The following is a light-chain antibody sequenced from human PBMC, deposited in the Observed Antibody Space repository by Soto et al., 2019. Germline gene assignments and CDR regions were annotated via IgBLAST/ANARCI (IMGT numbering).Light chain of an antibody. CDR3: SSYTSSSTLPYV. CDR2: DVS. Sequence: QSVLTQPASVSGSPGQSITISCTGTSSDVGGYNYVSWYQQHPCKAPKLMIYDVSNRPSGVSNRFSGSKSGNTASLTISGLQAEDEADYYCSSYTSSSTLPYVFGTGTKVTVL. V-gene: IGLV2-14*01. J-gene: IGLJ1*01. CDR1: SSDVGGYNY.